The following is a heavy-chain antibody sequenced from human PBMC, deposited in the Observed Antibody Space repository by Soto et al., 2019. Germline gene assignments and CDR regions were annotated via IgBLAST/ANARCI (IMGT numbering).Heavy chain of an antibody. J-gene: IGHJ4*02. V-gene: IGHV3-53*01. D-gene: IGHD5-18*01. CDR2: IYSSGST. CDR1: GFTVSNNY. CDR3: ARGYSYTQPVFDY. Sequence: GGSLRLSCAASGFTVSNNYMTWVRQAPGRGLEWVSFIYSSGSTYYADSVKGRFTISRDNFKNTLYLQMNSLRAEDTAVYYCARGYSYTQPVFDYWGLGTLVTVSS.